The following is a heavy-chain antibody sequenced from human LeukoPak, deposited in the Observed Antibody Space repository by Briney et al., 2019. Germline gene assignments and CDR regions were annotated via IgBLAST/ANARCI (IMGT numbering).Heavy chain of an antibody. CDR3: ARDKRIAVAGMKYYFDY. J-gene: IGHJ4*02. Sequence: SVKVSCKASGGTFSSYAISWVRQAPGQGLEWMGGIIPIFGTANYAQKFQGRVTITADESTSTAYMGLSSLRSEDTAVYYCARDKRIAVAGMKYYFDYWGQGTLSPSPQ. CDR1: GGTFSSYA. D-gene: IGHD6-19*01. V-gene: IGHV1-69*01. CDR2: IIPIFGTA.